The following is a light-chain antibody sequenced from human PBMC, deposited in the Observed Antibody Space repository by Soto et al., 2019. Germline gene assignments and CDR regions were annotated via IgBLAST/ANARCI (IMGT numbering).Light chain of an antibody. CDR1: QSISRY. CDR2: DAS. Sequence: EIVLTQSPATLSLSPGERATLSCRASQSISRYLVWYQQTPGQAPRLLLSDASNRATGIPARFSGSGSGTDFNLTISSLEPEDFAVYYCQQCSNWPRTFGQGTKVEIK. CDR3: QQCSNWPRT. J-gene: IGKJ1*01. V-gene: IGKV3-11*01.